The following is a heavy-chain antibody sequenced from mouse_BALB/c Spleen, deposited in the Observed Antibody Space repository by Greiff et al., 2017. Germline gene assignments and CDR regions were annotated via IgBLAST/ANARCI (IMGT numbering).Heavy chain of an antibody. Sequence: VQLQESGPGLVQPSQSLSITCTVSGFSLTSYGVHWVRQSPGKGLEWLGVIWSGGSTDYNAAFISRLSISKDNSTSQVFFKMNSLQANDTAIYYCARNCGYYDYYAMDYWGQGTSVTVSS. V-gene: IGHV2-2*02. D-gene: IGHD2-3*01. CDR1: GFSLTSYG. CDR3: ARNCGYYDYYAMDY. CDR2: IWSGGST. J-gene: IGHJ4*01.